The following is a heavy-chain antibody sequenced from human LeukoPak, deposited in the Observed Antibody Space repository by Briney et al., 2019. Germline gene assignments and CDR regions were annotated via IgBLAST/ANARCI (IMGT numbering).Heavy chain of an antibody. Sequence: SQTLSLTCTVSGGSISSGSYCWGWLRQPAGRGLEWIGRTYISGTTNYNPSLRRRVTIADDTSKNRCSRKLSSVTGADMAVYYWARETTGGYYSSWGQGALGTASP. CDR1: GGSISSGSYC. J-gene: IGHJ1*01. CDR2: TYISGTT. V-gene: IGHV4-61*02. CDR3: ARETTGGYYSS. D-gene: IGHD3-22*01.